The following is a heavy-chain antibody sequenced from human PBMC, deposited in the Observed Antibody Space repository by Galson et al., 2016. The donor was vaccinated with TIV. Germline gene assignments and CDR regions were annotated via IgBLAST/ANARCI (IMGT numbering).Heavy chain of an antibody. Sequence: ETLSLTCAVSGLSISSGYYWGWIRQPPGKGLEWIGRVFSSGTTDYNPSLKSRVTMSVDTSKNQFSLKLTAVTAADTAFYYCARGLIVGGFIDNWFDPCGQGTLVTVSS. CDR1: GLSISSGYY. CDR2: VFSSGTT. D-gene: IGHD3-16*01. J-gene: IGHJ5*02. CDR3: ARGLIVGGFIDNWFDP. V-gene: IGHV4-38-2*01.